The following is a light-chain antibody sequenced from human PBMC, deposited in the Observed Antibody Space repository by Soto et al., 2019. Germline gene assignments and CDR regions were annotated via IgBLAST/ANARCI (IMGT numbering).Light chain of an antibody. CDR2: EGT. Sequence: QSALTQPASVSGSPGQLITISCTGTNSDVESYNLVSWFRQHPGEAPKLIVYEGTKRPSGVSNRFSGSKSGNPASLTISGLQAEDEANYYCCSYAGTATVFGTGTKVTVL. CDR3: CSYAGTATV. CDR1: NSDVESYNL. V-gene: IGLV2-23*03. J-gene: IGLJ1*01.